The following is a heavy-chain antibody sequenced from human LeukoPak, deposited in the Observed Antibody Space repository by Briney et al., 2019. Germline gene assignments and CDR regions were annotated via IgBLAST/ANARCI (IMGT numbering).Heavy chain of an antibody. CDR2: IKSKSDGGAT. V-gene: IGHV3-15*01. Sequence: GGSLRLSCAASGFTFNDAWMSWVRQAPGKGLEWIGRIKSKSDGGATDYSTSVRGRFTISRDDSRNTVFLQMISLRTEDTAVYYCGGDSKTFDIWGQGTMVTVSS. J-gene: IGHJ3*02. D-gene: IGHD3-16*01. CDR3: GGDSKTFDI. CDR1: GFTFNDAW.